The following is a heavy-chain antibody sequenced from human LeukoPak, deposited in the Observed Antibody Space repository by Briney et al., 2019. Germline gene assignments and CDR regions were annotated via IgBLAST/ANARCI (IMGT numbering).Heavy chain of an antibody. Sequence: GASVKVSCNASGYTFTSYDINWVRQATGQGLEWMGWMNPNSGNTGYAQKFQGRVTITRNTSISTAYMELSSLRSEDTAVYYCARGPAWGYSSPYYFDYWGQGTLVSVSS. D-gene: IGHD5-18*01. J-gene: IGHJ4*02. CDR2: MNPNSGNT. CDR1: GYTFTSYD. V-gene: IGHV1-8*03. CDR3: ARGPAWGYSSPYYFDY.